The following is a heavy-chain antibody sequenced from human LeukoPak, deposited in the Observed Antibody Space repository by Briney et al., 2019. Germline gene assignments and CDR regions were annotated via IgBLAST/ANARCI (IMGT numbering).Heavy chain of an antibody. Sequence: PSETLSLTCTVSGGSISSYYWSWIRQPPGKGLEWIGEINHSGSTNYNPSLKSRVTISVDTSKNQFSLKLSSVTAADTAVYYCARGRRRRDNSGSYSWGNYYYMDVWGKGTTVTVSS. CDR3: ARGRRRRDNSGSYSWGNYYYMDV. CDR2: INHSGST. V-gene: IGHV4-34*01. J-gene: IGHJ6*03. CDR1: GGSISSYY. D-gene: IGHD1-26*01.